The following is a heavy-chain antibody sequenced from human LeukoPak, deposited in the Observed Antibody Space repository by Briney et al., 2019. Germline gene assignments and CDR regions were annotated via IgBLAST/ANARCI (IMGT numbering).Heavy chain of an antibody. CDR3: ARDRRGFGELLLALDY. J-gene: IGHJ4*02. V-gene: IGHV3-30*03. D-gene: IGHD3-10*01. Sequence: GGSLRLSCAASGFTFSSYGMHWVRQAPGKGLEWVAVISYDGSNKYYADSVKGRFTISSDNSKNTLYLQMNSLRAEDTAVYYCARDRRGFGELLLALDYWGQGTLVTVSS. CDR2: ISYDGSNK. CDR1: GFTFSSYG.